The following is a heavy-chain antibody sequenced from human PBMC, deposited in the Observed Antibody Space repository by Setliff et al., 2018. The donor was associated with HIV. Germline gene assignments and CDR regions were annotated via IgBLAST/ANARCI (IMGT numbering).Heavy chain of an antibody. D-gene: IGHD4-17*01. CDR2: IWFDGSNK. Sequence: GGSLRLSCATSGFTFRNYGMFWVRQAPGKGLEWVAVIWFDGSNKYYADSVKGRFTISRDNSKNTLFLQMNSLRAEDTAIYYCAKGGDDYYYYFMDIWGKGTTVTVSS. V-gene: IGHV3-33*06. CDR1: GFTFRNYG. CDR3: AKGGDDYYYYFMDI. J-gene: IGHJ6*03.